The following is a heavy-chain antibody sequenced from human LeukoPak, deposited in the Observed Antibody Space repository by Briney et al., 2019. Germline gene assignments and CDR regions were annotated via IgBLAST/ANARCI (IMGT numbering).Heavy chain of an antibody. CDR1: GLRFSDYY. V-gene: IGHV3-11*01. Sequence: PGGSLRLSCAASGLRFSDYYVSWIRQAPGKGLQWVSYISSGGDIMHYADSVKGRFTSSRDNAKNSGYLEMNSLRAEDTAVYYCAAYYYDSSGYYMGAFDIWGQGTMVTVSS. CDR3: AAYYYDSSGYYMGAFDI. J-gene: IGHJ3*02. D-gene: IGHD3-22*01. CDR2: ISSGGDIM.